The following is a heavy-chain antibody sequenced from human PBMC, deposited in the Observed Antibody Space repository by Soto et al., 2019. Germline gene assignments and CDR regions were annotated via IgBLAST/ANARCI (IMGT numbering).Heavy chain of an antibody. CDR1: GGSISGYD. CDR3: ARDFMVRGTSSMDV. D-gene: IGHD3-10*01. V-gene: IGHV4-59*01. J-gene: IGHJ6*02. CDR2: IYYSGGT. Sequence: SETLSLTCTVSGGSISGYDWSWIRQPPGKGLEWIGYIYYSGGTNYNPSLKSRVTISADTSKNQFPLKLNSVTAADTAVYYCARDFMVRGTSSMDVWGQGTTVTVSS.